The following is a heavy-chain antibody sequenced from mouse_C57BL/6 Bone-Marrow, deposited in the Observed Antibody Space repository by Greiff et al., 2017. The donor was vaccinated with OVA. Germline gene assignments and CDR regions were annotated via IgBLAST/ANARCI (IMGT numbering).Heavy chain of an antibody. J-gene: IGHJ3*01. CDR2: IRSKSNNYAT. D-gene: IGHD1-1*01. CDR1: GFSFNTYA. V-gene: IGHV10-1*01. CDR3: VRGGHYGSSFAY. Sequence: EVKLMESGGGLVQPKGSLKLSCAASGFSFNTYAMNWVRQAPGKGLEWVARIRSKSNNYATYYADSVKDRFTISRDDSESMLYLQMNNLKTEDTAMYYCVRGGHYGSSFAYWGQGTLVTVSA.